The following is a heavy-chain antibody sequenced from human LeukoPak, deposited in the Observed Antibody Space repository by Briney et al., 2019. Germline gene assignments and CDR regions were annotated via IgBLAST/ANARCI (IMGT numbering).Heavy chain of an antibody. D-gene: IGHD6-19*01. V-gene: IGHV3-23*01. CDR1: GFTFSSYA. CDR3: AKYNVQGPIAVAGYDY. J-gene: IGHJ4*02. Sequence: GGSLRLSCAASGFTFSSYAVNWVRQAPGKGLEWVSAISGTGDSTYYADSVKGRFTISRDNSKNTLFLQMNSLRAEDTAVYYCAKYNVQGPIAVAGYDYWGQGTLVTVSS. CDR2: ISGTGDST.